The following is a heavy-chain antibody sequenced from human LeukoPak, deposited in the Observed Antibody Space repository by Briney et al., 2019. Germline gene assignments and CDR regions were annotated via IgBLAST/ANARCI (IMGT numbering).Heavy chain of an antibody. D-gene: IGHD2-21*01. J-gene: IGHJ4*02. CDR1: GFTFSSHG. CDR2: ISGSGGST. V-gene: IGHV3-23*01. Sequence: GGSLRLSCAASGFTFSSHGMCWVRQAPGKGLEWVSAISGSGGSTYYADSVKGRFTISRDNSKNTLYLQMNSLRAEDTAVYYCAKDYSPFDYWGQGTLVTVSS. CDR3: AKDYSPFDY.